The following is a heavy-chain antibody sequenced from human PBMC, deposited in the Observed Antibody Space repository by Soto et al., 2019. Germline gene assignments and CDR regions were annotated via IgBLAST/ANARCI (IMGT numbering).Heavy chain of an antibody. CDR1: GYTFTSYD. CDR2: MNPNSGNT. J-gene: IGHJ3*02. D-gene: IGHD2-2*01. Sequence: ASVKVSCKASGYTFTSYDINWVRQATGQGLEWMGWMNPNSGNTGYAQKFQGRVTMTRNTSISTAYMELSSLRSEDTAVYYCAADGGGLLPAAISDAFDIWGQGTMVTVSS. CDR3: AADGGGLLPAAISDAFDI. V-gene: IGHV1-8*01.